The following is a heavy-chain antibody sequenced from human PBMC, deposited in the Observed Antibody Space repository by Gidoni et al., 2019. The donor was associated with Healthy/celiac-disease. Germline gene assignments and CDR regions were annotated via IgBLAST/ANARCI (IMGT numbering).Heavy chain of an antibody. D-gene: IGHD6-19*01. CDR1: GGPFSSYA. CDR3: ARVDSSGWYEDY. J-gene: IGHJ4*02. Sequence: QVQLVQSGAEVKKPGSSVKGSCKSSGGPFSSYAISWVRQAPGQGLEWMGGIIPIFGTANYAQKFQGRVTSTADESTSTAYMELSSLRSEDTAVYYCARVDSSGWYEDYWGQGTLVTVSS. CDR2: IIPIFGTA. V-gene: IGHV1-69*01.